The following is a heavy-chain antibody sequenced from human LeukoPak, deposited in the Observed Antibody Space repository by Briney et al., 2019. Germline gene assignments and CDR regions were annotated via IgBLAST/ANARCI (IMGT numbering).Heavy chain of an antibody. CDR3: ARVGTSSKYYYYMDV. Sequence: RGSLRLSCAASGFTFNSYTMNWVRQAPGKGLEWVSYITSSGATIYYADSVKGRFTISRDNAKNSLYLQMNSPRAEDTAVYYCARVGTSSKYYYYMDVWGKGATVTVSS. CDR1: GFTFNSYT. D-gene: IGHD1-1*01. V-gene: IGHV3-48*04. J-gene: IGHJ6*03. CDR2: ITSSGATI.